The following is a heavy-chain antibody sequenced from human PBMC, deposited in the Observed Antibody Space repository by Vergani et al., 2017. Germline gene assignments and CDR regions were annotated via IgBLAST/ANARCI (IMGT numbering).Heavy chain of an antibody. Sequence: QVQLVESGGGVVQPGRSLRLSCAASGFTFSSYGMHWVRQAPGKGLEWVAVIWYDGSNKYYADSVKGRFTISRDNSKNTLYLQMNSLRAEDTAVYYCARDNLTRWYYYYMDVWGKGTTVTVSS. V-gene: IGHV3-33*01. CDR1: GFTFSSYG. CDR2: IWYDGSNK. CDR3: ARDNLTRWYYYYMDV. J-gene: IGHJ6*03. D-gene: IGHD1-20*01.